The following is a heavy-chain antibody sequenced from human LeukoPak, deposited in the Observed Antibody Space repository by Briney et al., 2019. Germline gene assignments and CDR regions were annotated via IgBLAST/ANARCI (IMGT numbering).Heavy chain of an antibody. CDR3: ARYGYSSSWTNWFDP. CDR2: INPNSGGT. V-gene: IGHV1-2*02. CDR1: GYTFTGYY. J-gene: IGHJ5*02. D-gene: IGHD6-13*01. Sequence: ASVKVSCKASGYTFTGYYMHWVRQAPGQGLEWMGWINPNSGGTNYAQKFQGRVTMTRDTSISTAYMELSRLRSDDTAVYHCARYGYSSSWTNWFDPWGQGTLVTVSS.